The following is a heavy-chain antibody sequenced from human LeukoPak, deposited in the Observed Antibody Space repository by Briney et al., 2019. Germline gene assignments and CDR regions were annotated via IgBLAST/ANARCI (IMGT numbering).Heavy chain of an antibody. CDR3: ARGHWGLDY. CDR2: LSNTGSDI. Sequence: NTGGSLRLSCAVSGFTFSDHYMTWIRQAPGKGLEYISYLSNTGSDISYADSVEGRFSISRDNAKNSLYLQMNSLRAEDTAMYYCARGHWGLDYWGQGTLVTVSS. CDR1: GFTFSDHY. J-gene: IGHJ4*02. V-gene: IGHV3-11*01. D-gene: IGHD7-27*01.